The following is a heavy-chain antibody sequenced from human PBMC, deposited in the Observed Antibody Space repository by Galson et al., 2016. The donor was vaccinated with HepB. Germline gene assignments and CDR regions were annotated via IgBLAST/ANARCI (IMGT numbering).Heavy chain of an antibody. J-gene: IGHJ6*02. D-gene: IGHD2/OR15-2a*01. V-gene: IGHV3-73*01. CDR1: GLTFSDSN. CDR3: TGGILSLYAMDV. CDR2: IRSKVNDYAT. Sequence: SLRLSCAASGLTFSDSNIHWVRQASGKGLEWVGRIRSKVNDYATAYGASVKGRFTISRDDSKNTAYLQMNSLKIEDTAVFYCTGGILSLYAMDVWGQGTTVTVSS.